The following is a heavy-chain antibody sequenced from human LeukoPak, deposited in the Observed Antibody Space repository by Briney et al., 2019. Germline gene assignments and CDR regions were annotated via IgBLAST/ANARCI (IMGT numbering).Heavy chain of an antibody. CDR2: IYHSGST. J-gene: IGHJ3*02. V-gene: IGHV4-59*08. Sequence: PSETLSLTCTVSGGSISSYYWTWIRQPPGKGLEWIGYIYHSGSTNYNPSLKSRVTISVDKSRNQFSLKLSSVTAADTAVYYCARQDVATSHDAFDIGGQGTMVTVSS. CDR3: ARQDVATSHDAFDI. CDR1: GGSISSYY. D-gene: IGHD5-12*01.